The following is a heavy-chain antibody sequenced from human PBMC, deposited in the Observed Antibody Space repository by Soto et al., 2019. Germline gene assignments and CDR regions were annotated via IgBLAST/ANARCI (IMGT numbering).Heavy chain of an antibody. CDR2: ISTYNGNT. CDR1: GYTFITYG. Sequence: QVQLVQSGAEVKKPGASVKVSCKASGYTFITYGVSWVRQAPGQGLDWLGWISTYNGNTRYAERLQGRVTMTTDTNTKTAYMELRNLRSDDTAVYYCARGPTDYYDNSANYFLDYLGQGTLVTVSS. V-gene: IGHV1-18*01. J-gene: IGHJ4*02. CDR3: ARGPTDYYDNSANYFLDY. D-gene: IGHD3-22*01.